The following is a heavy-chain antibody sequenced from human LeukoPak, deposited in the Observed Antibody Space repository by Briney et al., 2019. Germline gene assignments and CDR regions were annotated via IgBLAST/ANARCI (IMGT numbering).Heavy chain of an antibody. CDR3: ARDQEGFDY. V-gene: IGHV1-46*01. J-gene: IGHJ4*02. CDR1: GYTFTSYY. Sequence: GASVTVSCKASGYTFTSYYIHWVRQAPGQGLEWMGIINPSGGSTTYAQILQGRVTMTRDTSTSTVHMELSGLRSEDTAVYYCARDQEGFDYWGQGAQVTVSS. CDR2: INPSGGST.